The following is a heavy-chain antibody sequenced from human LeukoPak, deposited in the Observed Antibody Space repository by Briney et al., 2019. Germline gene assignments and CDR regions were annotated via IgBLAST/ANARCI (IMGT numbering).Heavy chain of an antibody. CDR3: ARDQYDILTGYLSDY. Sequence: PGGSLRLSCAASGFTFSTYGMHWVRQAPGKGLEWVAVIWYGGSNTYYADSVKGRFTISRDNSKNTLYLQMNSLRAEDTAVYYCARDQYDILTGYLSDYWGQGTLVTVSS. D-gene: IGHD3-9*01. CDR1: GFTFSTYG. V-gene: IGHV3-33*08. J-gene: IGHJ4*02. CDR2: IWYGGSNT.